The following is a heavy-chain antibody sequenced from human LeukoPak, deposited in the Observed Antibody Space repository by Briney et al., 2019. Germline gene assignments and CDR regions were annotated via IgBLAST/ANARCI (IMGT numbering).Heavy chain of an antibody. V-gene: IGHV3-23*01. CDR2: ILHNGDST. D-gene: IGHD3-16*02. J-gene: IGHJ3*02. Sequence: GGSLRLSCAASGFTCSTYVMSWVRQAPGKGLEWLSLILHNGDSTYYADSVKGRFTISGDNSKNTLYLQMNSLRAEDTAVYYCARLSSFAFDIWGQGTMVTVSS. CDR3: ARLSSFAFDI. CDR1: GFTCSTYV.